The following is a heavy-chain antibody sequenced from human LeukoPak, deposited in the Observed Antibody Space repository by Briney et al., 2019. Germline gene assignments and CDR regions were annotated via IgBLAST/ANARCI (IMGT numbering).Heavy chain of an antibody. CDR1: GFTFSSYS. J-gene: IGHJ4*02. CDR3: ARPTVTHLDY. V-gene: IGHV3-21*01. Sequence: GGSLRLPCAASGFTFSSYSMNWVRQAPGKGLEWVSSISSSSSYIYYADSVKGRFTISRDNAKNSLYLQMNSLRAEDTAVYYCARPTVTHLDYWGQGTLVTVSS. CDR2: ISSSSSYI. D-gene: IGHD4-17*01.